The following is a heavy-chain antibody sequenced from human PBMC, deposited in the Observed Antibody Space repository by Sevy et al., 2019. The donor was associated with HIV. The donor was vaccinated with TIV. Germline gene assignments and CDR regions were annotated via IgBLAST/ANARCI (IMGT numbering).Heavy chain of an antibody. J-gene: IGHJ6*03. CDR1: GFTVNTYW. Sequence: GGSLRLSCAASGFTVNTYWMNWVRQAPGKGLVWVSRIKSDGSSTSYADFWTSCVDSVKGRFTISRDNAKNTLHLQMNSLRAGVTAVYYCARGNESSRGRYYMDVSGKGTTVTVSS. CDR3: ARGNESSRGRYYMDV. V-gene: IGHV3-74*01. CDR2: IKSDGSST. D-gene: IGHD3-22*01.